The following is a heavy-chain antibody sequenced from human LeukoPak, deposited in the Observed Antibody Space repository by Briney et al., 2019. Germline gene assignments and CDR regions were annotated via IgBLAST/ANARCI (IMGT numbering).Heavy chain of an antibody. CDR1: GFTFSSSW. CDR2: IKGDGSVK. CDR3: ATSHDAAGNF. J-gene: IGHJ4*02. D-gene: IGHD6-13*01. Sequence: GGSLRLSCAASGFTFSSSWMAWVRQAPGQGLEWVANIKGDGSVKYYVDPVRGRFTISRDNAKKSLYLQMTSLRAEDTAVYYCATSHDAAGNFWGQGTLVTVSS. V-gene: IGHV3-7*01.